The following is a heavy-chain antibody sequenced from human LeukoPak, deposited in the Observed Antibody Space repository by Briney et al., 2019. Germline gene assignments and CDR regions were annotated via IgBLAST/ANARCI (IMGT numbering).Heavy chain of an antibody. Sequence: SETLSLTCTVSGGSISSSSYSWTWIRQPPGKGLEWIGSIHYDGNTYYKPSLRSRVTISVDTSNQFSLRLSSATAADTATYYFAKTSLKKYGHYYWGQGTLVTVSS. CDR2: IHYDGNT. J-gene: IGHJ4*02. CDR3: AKTSLKKYGHYY. V-gene: IGHV4-39*01. CDR1: GGSISSSSYS. D-gene: IGHD4-17*01.